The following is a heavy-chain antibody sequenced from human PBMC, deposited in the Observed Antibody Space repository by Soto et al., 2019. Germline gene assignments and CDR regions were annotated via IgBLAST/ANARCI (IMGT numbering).Heavy chain of an antibody. CDR1: GDSIGSVNKY. D-gene: IGHD3-16*01. J-gene: IGHJ6*02. V-gene: IGHV4-30-4*02. Sequence: SETLSLTCTVSGDSIGSVNKYWSWIRQAPGKGLEWIGYIFSSGTTYYNPSLKSRLTMSLDTSQNQFSLKLNSVTAADTAVYFCARVPSPFDFYYAMDVWGQGTTVTVSS. CDR3: ARVPSPFDFYYAMDV. CDR2: IFSSGTT.